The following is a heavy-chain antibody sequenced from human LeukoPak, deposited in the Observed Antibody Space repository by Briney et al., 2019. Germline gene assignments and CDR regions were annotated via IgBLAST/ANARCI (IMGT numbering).Heavy chain of an antibody. CDR2: ISSSSSYI. CDR1: GFTFSSYS. J-gene: IGHJ4*02. V-gene: IGHV3-21*04. Sequence: GGSLRLSCAASGFTFSSYSMNWVRQAPGKGLEWVSSISSSSSYIYYADSVKGRFIISRDNAKNSLFVQMNSLRAEDTAVYYCARVRGGNFDYWGQGTLVTVSS. CDR3: ARVRGGNFDY. D-gene: IGHD3-10*01.